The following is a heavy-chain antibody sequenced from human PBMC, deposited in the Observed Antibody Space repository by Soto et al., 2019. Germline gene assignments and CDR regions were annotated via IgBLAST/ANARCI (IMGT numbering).Heavy chain of an antibody. V-gene: IGHV3-74*01. CDR3: ARYIRGPTVFYFDF. J-gene: IGHJ4*02. CDR1: GFTFSNHW. Sequence: GSLRLSCAASGFTFSNHWMHWVRQVPGKGLVWVSRINGDASITHYADSVKGRFTISRDNSKDTVHLQMNSLRAEDTAVYYCARYIRGPTVFYFDFWGPGVLVTVSS. D-gene: IGHD1-26*01. CDR2: INGDASIT.